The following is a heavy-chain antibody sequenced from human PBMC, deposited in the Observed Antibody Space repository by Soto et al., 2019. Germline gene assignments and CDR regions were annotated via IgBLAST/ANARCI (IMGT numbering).Heavy chain of an antibody. V-gene: IGHV4-59*01. J-gene: IGHJ6*03. CDR3: AREVNELRNQYYYYMDV. CDR1: GGSISSYY. D-gene: IGHD1-7*01. CDR2: IYYSGST. Sequence: SETLSLTCTVSGGSISSYYWSWIRQPPGKGLEWIGYIYYSGSTNYNPSLKSRVTISVDTSKNQFSLKLSSVTAADTAVYYCAREVNELRNQYYYYMDVWGKGTTVTVSS.